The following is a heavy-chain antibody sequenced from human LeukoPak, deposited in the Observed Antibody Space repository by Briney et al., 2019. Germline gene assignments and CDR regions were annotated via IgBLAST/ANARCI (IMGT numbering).Heavy chain of an antibody. J-gene: IGHJ6*03. CDR2: IDHTGST. V-gene: IGHV4-61*03. CDR1: GGSISSSSYY. CDR3: ARGRVSSSSWQSVYYYYLYMDV. Sequence: PSETLSLTCTVSGGSISSSSYYWGWIRQPPGKGLEWIGYIDHTGSTNYNPSLNSRVTISRDTSTNHFSLKLSSVTAADTAVYFCARGRVSSSSWQSVYYYYLYMDVWGKGSTVTVSS. D-gene: IGHD6-13*01.